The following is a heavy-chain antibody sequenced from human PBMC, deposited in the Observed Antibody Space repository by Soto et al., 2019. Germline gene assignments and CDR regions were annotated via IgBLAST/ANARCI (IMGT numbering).Heavy chain of an antibody. V-gene: IGHV1-69*01. Sequence: QVQLVQSEAEMKKPGSSVKVSCKASGGTFSSYAISWVRQAPGQGLEWMGGIIPIFGTANYAQKFQGRVTITADESTSTAYMELSSLRSEDTAVYYCARARINYYGSGSYYTIFDYWGQGTLVTVSS. J-gene: IGHJ4*02. D-gene: IGHD3-10*01. CDR2: IIPIFGTA. CDR1: GGTFSSYA. CDR3: ARARINYYGSGSYYTIFDY.